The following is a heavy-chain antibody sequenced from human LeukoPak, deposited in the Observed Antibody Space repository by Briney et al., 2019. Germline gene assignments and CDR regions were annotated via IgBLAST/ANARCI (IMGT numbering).Heavy chain of an antibody. D-gene: IGHD4-17*01. CDR3: ARDYGDYAVFDY. J-gene: IGHJ4*02. CDR1: GGTFSSYA. V-gene: IGHV1-69*04. CDR2: IIPILGIA. Sequence: ASVKVSCKASGGTFSSYAISWVRQAPGQGLEWMGRIIPILGIANYAQKFQGRVTITADKSTSTAYMELSSLRSEDTAVYYCARDYGDYAVFDYWGQGTLGTVSS.